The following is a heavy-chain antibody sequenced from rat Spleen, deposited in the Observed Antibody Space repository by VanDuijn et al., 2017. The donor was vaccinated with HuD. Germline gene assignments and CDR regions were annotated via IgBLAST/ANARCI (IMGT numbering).Heavy chain of an antibody. CDR1: GFTFSDHY. CDR2: ISYDGTRT. V-gene: IGHV5-7*01. D-gene: IGHD5-1*01. Sequence: EVQLVESGGGLVQPGRSLKLSCVASGFTFSDHYMAWVRQAPTKGLEWVATISYDGTRTHYRDSVKGRFTISRDNAKSTLYLQMDSLRSEDTATYFCARQNWPYYFDYWGQGVMVTVSS. J-gene: IGHJ2*01. CDR3: ARQNWPYYFDY.